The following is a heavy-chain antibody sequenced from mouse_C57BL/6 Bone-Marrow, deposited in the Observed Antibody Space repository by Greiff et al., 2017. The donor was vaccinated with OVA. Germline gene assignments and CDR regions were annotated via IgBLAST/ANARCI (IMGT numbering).Heavy chain of an antibody. Sequence: VQLQQSGPELVKPGASVKIPCKASGYTFTDYNMDWVKQSHGKSLEWIGDINPNNGGTIYNQKFKGKATLTVDKSSSTAYMELRSLTSEDTAVYYCARGGDDGYYYWYFDVWGTGTTVTVSS. CDR2: INPNNGGT. CDR1: GYTFTDYN. CDR3: ARGGDDGYYYWYFDV. D-gene: IGHD2-3*01. V-gene: IGHV1-18*01. J-gene: IGHJ1*03.